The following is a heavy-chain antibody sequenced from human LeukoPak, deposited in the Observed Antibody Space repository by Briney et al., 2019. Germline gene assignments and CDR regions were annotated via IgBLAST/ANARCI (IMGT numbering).Heavy chain of an antibody. CDR1: GFTFSSYS. Sequence: PGGSLRLSCAASGFTFSSYSMSWVRQAPGKGLEWVSSISSSSSYIYYADSVKGRFTISRDNAKNSLYLQMNSLRAEDTAVYYCVRRVTGTYYYYYGMDVWGQGTTVTVSS. CDR2: ISSSSSYI. CDR3: VRRVTGTYYYYYGMDV. V-gene: IGHV3-21*01. D-gene: IGHD1-20*01. J-gene: IGHJ6*02.